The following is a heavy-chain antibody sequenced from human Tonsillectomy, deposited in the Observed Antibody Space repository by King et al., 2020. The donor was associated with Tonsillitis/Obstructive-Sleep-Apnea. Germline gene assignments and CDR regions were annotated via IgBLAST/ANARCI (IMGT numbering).Heavy chain of an antibody. CDR2: INTNTGNP. CDR1: GYTFTSYA. Sequence: VQLVESGSELKKPGASVKVSCKASGYTFTSYAMNWVRQAPGQGLEWMGWINTNTGNPTYAQGFTGRFVFSLDTSVSTAYLQISRLKAEDTAVYCCARGPRVNIAALYLNYWGQGTLVTVSS. CDR3: ARGPRVNIAALYLNY. V-gene: IGHV7-4-1*02. J-gene: IGHJ4*02. D-gene: IGHD6-6*01.